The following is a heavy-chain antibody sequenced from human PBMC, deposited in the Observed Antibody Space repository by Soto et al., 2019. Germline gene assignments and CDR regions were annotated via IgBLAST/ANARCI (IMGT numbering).Heavy chain of an antibody. J-gene: IGHJ4*02. CDR3: ARDPWAADY. D-gene: IGHD3-16*01. Sequence: EVQLVESGGGLVQPGGSLRLSCAASGFTVSTKYMSWVRQAPGKGLEWVSVIYSGGSTFYADAVRGRFTISRDNSKNTVSLQMKSVRAEGTAVYYCARDPWAADYWGQGTLVTVSS. CDR1: GFTVSTKY. CDR2: IYSGGST. V-gene: IGHV3-66*01.